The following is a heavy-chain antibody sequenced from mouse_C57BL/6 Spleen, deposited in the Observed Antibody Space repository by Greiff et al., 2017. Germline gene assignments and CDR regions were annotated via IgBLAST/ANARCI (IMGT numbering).Heavy chain of an antibody. J-gene: IGHJ2*01. CDR3: ARDRYYGSSYFDY. CDR2: ISYDGSN. Sequence: ESGPGLVKPSQSLSLTCSVTGYSITSGYYWNWIRQFPGNKLEWMGYISYDGSNNYNPSLKNRISITRDTSKNQFFLKLNSVTTEDTATYYCARDRYYGSSYFDYWGQGTTLTVSS. CDR1: GYSITSGYY. V-gene: IGHV3-6*01. D-gene: IGHD1-1*01.